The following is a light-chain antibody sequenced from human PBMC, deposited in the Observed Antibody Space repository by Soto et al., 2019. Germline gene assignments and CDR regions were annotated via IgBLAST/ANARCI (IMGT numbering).Light chain of an antibody. CDR2: EVS. V-gene: IGLV2-14*01. J-gene: IGLJ1*01. Sequence: QSALTQPASVSGSPGQSITLSCTGTSSDVGAYNYVSWYQHHPAKAPQLMIYEVSNRPSGVSTRFSCSKSGNTASLTISGLQAEDEADYYCCSYTSRGTYVFGTGTKLTVL. CDR1: SSDVGAYNY. CDR3: CSYTSRGTYV.